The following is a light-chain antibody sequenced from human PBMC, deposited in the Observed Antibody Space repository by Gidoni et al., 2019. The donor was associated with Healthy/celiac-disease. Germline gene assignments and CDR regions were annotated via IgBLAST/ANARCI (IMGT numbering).Light chain of an antibody. CDR1: SNNVGNQG. CDR2: RNN. J-gene: IGLJ3*02. CDR3: SAWDSSLSAPGWV. Sequence: QAGLTQPPSVSKGLRQTATLTCTGNSNNVGNQGAALLQQHQGHPPKLLSYRNNNRPSGISGGFSASRSGSTASLTIAGLQPEDEADYYCSAWDSSLSAPGWVFGGGTKLTVL. V-gene: IGLV10-54*04.